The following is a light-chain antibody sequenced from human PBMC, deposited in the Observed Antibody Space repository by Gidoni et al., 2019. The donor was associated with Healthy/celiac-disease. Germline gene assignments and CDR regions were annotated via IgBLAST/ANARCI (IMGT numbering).Light chain of an antibody. V-gene: IGKV1-33*01. CDR1: QDISNY. J-gene: IGKJ3*01. CDR2: DAS. CDR3: QQYDNLPRT. Sequence: DIQMTQSPSSLSASVGDRVTITCQASQDISNYLNWYQQKAGKAPKLLLYDASNLETGVPSRFSGSGSGTDFTFTISSLQPEDIATYYCQQYDNLPRTFGPGTKVEIK.